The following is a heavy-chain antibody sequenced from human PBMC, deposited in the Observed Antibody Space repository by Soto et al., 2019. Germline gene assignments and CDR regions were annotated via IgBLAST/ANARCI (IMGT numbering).Heavy chain of an antibody. V-gene: IGHV3-23*01. Sequence: GGSLRLSCAASGFTFSSYAMSWVRQAPWKGLEWVSAISGSGGSTYYADSVKGRFTISRDNSKNTLYLQMNSLRAEDTAVYYCAKDRDIVVVVAAYGMDVWGQGTTVTVS. CDR1: GFTFSSYA. D-gene: IGHD2-15*01. J-gene: IGHJ6*02. CDR3: AKDRDIVVVVAAYGMDV. CDR2: ISGSGGST.